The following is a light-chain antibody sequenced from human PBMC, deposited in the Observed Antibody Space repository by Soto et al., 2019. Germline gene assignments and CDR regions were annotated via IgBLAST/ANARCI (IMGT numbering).Light chain of an antibody. CDR3: CSYAGSYTVV. Sequence: QSALTQPRSVSGSPGQSVTISCTGTSVGVGGYNYVSWYQQHPGKAPRLMIYDVSKRPSGVPDRFSGSKSGNTASLTISGLQAEDEADYYCCSYAGSYTVVFGGGTKLTVL. CDR1: SVGVGGYNY. J-gene: IGLJ2*01. CDR2: DVS. V-gene: IGLV2-11*01.